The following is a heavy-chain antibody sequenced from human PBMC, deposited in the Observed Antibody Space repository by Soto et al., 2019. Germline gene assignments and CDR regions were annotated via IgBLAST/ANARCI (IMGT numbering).Heavy chain of an antibody. Sequence: EVQLLESGGGLVQPGGSLRLSCAASGFTFSSYAMSWVRQAPGKGLEWVSGISGRGGRTNYADSVKGRFTISRDNSKHTLYLQMTSLRAEDTAVYYWAKSYGSGSYYMVGGALDYWGQGTLVTVSS. J-gene: IGHJ4*02. CDR2: ISGRGGRT. D-gene: IGHD3-10*01. V-gene: IGHV3-23*01. CDR1: GFTFSSYA. CDR3: AKSYGSGSYYMVGGALDY.